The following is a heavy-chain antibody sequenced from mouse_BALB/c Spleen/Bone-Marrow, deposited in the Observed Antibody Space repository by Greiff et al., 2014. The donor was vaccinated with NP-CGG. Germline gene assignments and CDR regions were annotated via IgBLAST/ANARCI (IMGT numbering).Heavy chain of an antibody. Sequence: VQLQQSGAELVKPGASVKFSCTASGFNIKDTYMHWVKQRPEQGLEWIGRIDPANGNTKYDLKFQGKATITADTSSNTAYLQLSSLTSEDTAVYYCAPYYYGSSQFAYCGQGTLVTVSA. D-gene: IGHD1-1*01. CDR2: IDPANGNT. CDR1: GFNIKDTY. CDR3: APYYYGSSQFAY. V-gene: IGHV14-3*02. J-gene: IGHJ3*01.